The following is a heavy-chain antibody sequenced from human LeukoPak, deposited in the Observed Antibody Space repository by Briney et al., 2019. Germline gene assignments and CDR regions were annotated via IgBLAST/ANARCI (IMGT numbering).Heavy chain of an antibody. V-gene: IGHV4-4*02. CDR2: VYHAGST. Sequence: SETLSLTCAVSGDSITSSNWWSWVRQPPGKELEWIGEVYHAGSTNYNAALRSRVTISADKSQNQFSLKLSSVTAADTAVYFCARRSGSGWAYFDCWGQGTLVTVSS. D-gene: IGHD6-19*01. CDR3: ARRSGSGWAYFDC. CDR1: GDSITSSNW. J-gene: IGHJ4*02.